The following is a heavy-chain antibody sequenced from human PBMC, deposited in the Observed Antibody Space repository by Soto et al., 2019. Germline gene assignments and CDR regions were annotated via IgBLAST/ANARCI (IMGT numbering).Heavy chain of an antibody. CDR2: IYYSGST. J-gene: IGHJ6*02. CDR1: GGSIRSSSSY. V-gene: IGHV4-39*01. D-gene: IGHD3-3*01. CDR3: ARLEITIFSYYSMDV. Sequence: QLQLQESGPGLVKPSETLSLTCAVSGGSIRSSSSYWGWIRQPPGRGLEWIGSIYYSGSTYYNPSLKSRLTISVDRSKNEFSLKLSSVTAADTAVYYCARLEITIFSYYSMDVWGQGTTVTVSS.